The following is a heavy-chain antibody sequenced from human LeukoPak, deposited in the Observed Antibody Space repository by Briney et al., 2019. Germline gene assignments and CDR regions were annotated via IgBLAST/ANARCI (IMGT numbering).Heavy chain of an antibody. CDR3: ARGRVSSSTWYSTYYYYFYMDV. J-gene: IGHJ6*03. V-gene: IGHV4-59*01. Sequence: SETLSLTCTVSGDSISIYYWTWIRQPPGKGLEWIGYIDHTGSTNYNPSLNSRLTISRDTSKNDFSLRLNSVTATDTAVYFCARGRVSSSTWYSTYYYYFYMDVWGKGTTVSVSS. CDR2: IDHTGST. D-gene: IGHD6-13*01. CDR1: GDSISIYY.